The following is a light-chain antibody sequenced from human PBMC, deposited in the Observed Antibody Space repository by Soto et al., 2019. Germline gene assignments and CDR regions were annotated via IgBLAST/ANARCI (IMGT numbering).Light chain of an antibody. CDR1: QSVSSN. V-gene: IGKV3D-15*01. CDR3: QQSVDAPST. Sequence: EIVMTQSPASLSVSPGERATLSCRASQSVSSNLAWYQQKPGQAPRLLIYGASTRATGIPARFRGSGSGTEFTLTVSSLQSEDFAVYFCQQSVDAPSTFGQGTKVDIK. J-gene: IGKJ1*01. CDR2: GAS.